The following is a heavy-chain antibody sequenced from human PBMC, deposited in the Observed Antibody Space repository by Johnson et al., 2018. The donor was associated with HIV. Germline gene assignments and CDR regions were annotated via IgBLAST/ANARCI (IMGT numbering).Heavy chain of an antibody. Sequence: QVQLVESGGGLIQPGRSLRLSCAASGFTFSSYAMHWVRQAPGKVLEWVAVISYDGSNKYYADSVKGRFTISRDNSKNTLYLQMNSLRAEDTALYYCAKDSGGDGDPKTYYYDSSGLKPDAFDIWGQGTMVTVSS. D-gene: IGHD3-22*01. CDR2: ISYDGSNK. CDR1: GFTFSSYA. CDR3: AKDSGGDGDPKTYYYDSSGLKPDAFDI. J-gene: IGHJ3*02. V-gene: IGHV3-30-3*01.